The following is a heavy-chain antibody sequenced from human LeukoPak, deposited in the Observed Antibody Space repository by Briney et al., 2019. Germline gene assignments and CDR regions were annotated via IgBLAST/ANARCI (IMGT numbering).Heavy chain of an antibody. J-gene: IGHJ4*02. CDR1: GCTFSSYC. Sequence: SETLSLTCAVSGCTFSSYCWRWVRQAPGKGLEWIGRIYTSGSTNYNPSLTSRVTMSVDTSKNQFSLKLSSVTAADTAVYYCARASSPTVFDYWGQGSLVTVSS. D-gene: IGHD2-2*01. V-gene: IGHV4-4*07. CDR2: IYTSGST. CDR3: ARASSPTVFDY.